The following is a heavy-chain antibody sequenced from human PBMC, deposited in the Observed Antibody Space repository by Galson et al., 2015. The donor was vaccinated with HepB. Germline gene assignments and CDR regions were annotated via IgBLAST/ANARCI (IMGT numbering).Heavy chain of an antibody. CDR1: GFTFNMFS. CDR3: ARVIYMYGSYNFDY. Sequence: SLRLSCAASGFTFNMFSMNWVRQAPGKGLEWVSYISSSSNIIYYADSVKGRLTISRDNAKNSLYLQMNSLRAEDTAVYYCARVIYMYGSYNFDYWGQGTLVTVSS. V-gene: IGHV3-48*01. D-gene: IGHD6-19*01. J-gene: IGHJ4*02. CDR2: ISSSSNII.